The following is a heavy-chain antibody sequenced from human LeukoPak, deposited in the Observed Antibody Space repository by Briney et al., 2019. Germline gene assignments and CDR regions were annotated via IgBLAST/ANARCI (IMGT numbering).Heavy chain of an antibody. Sequence: PGGSLRLSCAVSGFPFTNYWVSWVRQAPGKGLGWVANIKEEGSVTYHVDSLKGQFTISIDSAQNSLYLQMNSLRVEDTAVYFCARDLWGSYSTGSYLDYWGQGALVTVSS. CDR1: GFPFTNYW. V-gene: IGHV3-7*01. CDR3: ARDLWGSYSTGSYLDY. CDR2: IKEEGSVT. D-gene: IGHD6-19*01. J-gene: IGHJ4*02.